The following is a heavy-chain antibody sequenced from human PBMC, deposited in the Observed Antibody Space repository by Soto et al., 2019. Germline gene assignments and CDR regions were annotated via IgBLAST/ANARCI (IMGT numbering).Heavy chain of an antibody. CDR3: ARDRGGDFPLDY. J-gene: IGHJ4*01. D-gene: IGHD3-16*01. CDR1: GFPVSSNY. Sequence: PGGSLRLSCAASGFPVSSNYMSWVRQAPGKGLEWVSIIYSGGSTYYADSVKGRFTISRDNSKNTLYLQMNSLRAEDTAVYYCARDRGGDFPLDYWGHGTLVTVSS. V-gene: IGHV3-66*01. CDR2: IYSGGST.